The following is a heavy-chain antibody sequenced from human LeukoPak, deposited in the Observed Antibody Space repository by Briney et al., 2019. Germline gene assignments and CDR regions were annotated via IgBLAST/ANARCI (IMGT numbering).Heavy chain of an antibody. CDR1: GVSISNYY. J-gene: IGHJ4*02. CDR2: VYYTGST. Sequence: PSETLSLTCPVSGVSISNYYYWTWIRQPPGKGLEWIGYVYYTGSTNYNPSLKSRVTISVDTSKNQFSLKVTSVTAADTAVYYCARAFGGSYYPIDYWGQGTLVTVSP. V-gene: IGHV4-59*08. CDR3: ARAFGGSYYPIDY. D-gene: IGHD1-26*01.